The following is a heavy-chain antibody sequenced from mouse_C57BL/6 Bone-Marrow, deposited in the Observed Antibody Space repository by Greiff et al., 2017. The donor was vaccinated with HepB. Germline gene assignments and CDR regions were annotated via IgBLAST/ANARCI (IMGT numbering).Heavy chain of an antibody. V-gene: IGHV1-81*01. D-gene: IGHD1-1*01. Sequence: LQESGAELARPGASVKLSCKASGYTFTSYGISWVKQRTGQGLEWIGEIYPRSGNTYYNEKFKGKATLTADKSSSTAYMELRSLTSEDSAVYFCARPAIYYYGSSYPHWYFDVWGTGTTVTVSS. CDR2: IYPRSGNT. CDR3: ARPAIYYYGSSYPHWYFDV. CDR1: GYTFTSYG. J-gene: IGHJ1*03.